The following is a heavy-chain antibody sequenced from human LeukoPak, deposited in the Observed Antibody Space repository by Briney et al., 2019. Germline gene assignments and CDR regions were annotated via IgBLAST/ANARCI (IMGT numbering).Heavy chain of an antibody. D-gene: IGHD3-16*01. V-gene: IGHV4-4*07. CDR2: IHTSGST. CDR3: ARGDFYDGGGRNWFDP. J-gene: IGHJ5*02. Sequence: SETLSLTCTVSGDSMTSYYWSFIRQPAGKGLEWIGRIHTSGSTYYNPSLKSRLMMSVDTSKNQFSLRLTSVTAADTAVYYCARGDFYDGGGRNWFDPWGQGTLVIVSS. CDR1: GDSMTSYY.